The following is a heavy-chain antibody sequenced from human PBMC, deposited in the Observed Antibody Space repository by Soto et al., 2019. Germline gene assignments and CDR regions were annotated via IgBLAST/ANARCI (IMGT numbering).Heavy chain of an antibody. D-gene: IGHD3-9*01. J-gene: IGHJ6*03. CDR2: IYYSGST. Sequence: SETLSLTCTVFGGSISSYYWSWIRQPPGKGLEWIGYIYYSGSTNYNPSLKSRVTISVDTSKNQFSLKLSSVTAADTAVYYCAMKTGYYSYYYYYYMDVWGKGTTVTVSS. CDR1: GGSISSYY. CDR3: AMKTGYYSYYYYYYMDV. V-gene: IGHV4-59*08.